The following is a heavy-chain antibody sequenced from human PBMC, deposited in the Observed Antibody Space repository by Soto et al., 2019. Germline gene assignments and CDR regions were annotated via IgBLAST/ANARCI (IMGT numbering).Heavy chain of an antibody. CDR3: AKAPTASSPFDF. Sequence: QVQLVQSGAEMKSPGSSLKVSCETSGGIFTTYIFNWVRQAPGQGLEWMGWIIPVLNIANYAQKFQGRITLTADKSTSTAYLELTSLRSEDTAIYFCAKAPTASSPFDFWGQGTLVTVSS. D-gene: IGHD1-26*01. V-gene: IGHV1-69*02. CDR2: IIPVLNIA. J-gene: IGHJ4*02. CDR1: GGIFTTYI.